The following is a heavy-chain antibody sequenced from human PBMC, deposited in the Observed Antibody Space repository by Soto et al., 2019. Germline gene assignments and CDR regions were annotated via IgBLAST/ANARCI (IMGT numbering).Heavy chain of an antibody. V-gene: IGHV4-34*01. D-gene: IGHD2-15*01. CDR1: GGSFSGYY. CDR2: INHSGST. Sequence: SETLSLTCAVYGGSFSGYYWTWIRQPPGTGLEWIGEINHSGSTNYNPSLKSRVTISVDTSKNQFSLKLTSVTAADTAVYYCARHPPGYCSGGSCYSPYYFDYWGQGTLVTVSS. CDR3: ARHPPGYCSGGSCYSPYYFDY. J-gene: IGHJ4*02.